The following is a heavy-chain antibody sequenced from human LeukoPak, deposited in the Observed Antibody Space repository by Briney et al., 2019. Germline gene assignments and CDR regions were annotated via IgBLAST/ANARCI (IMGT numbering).Heavy chain of an antibody. CDR2: IYYSGST. CDR1: GGSISSYY. D-gene: IGHD3-22*01. J-gene: IGHJ3*02. Sequence: SETLSLTCTVSGGSISSYYWSWIRQPPGKGLEWIGYIYYSGSTNYNPSLKSRVSISVDTSKNQFSLKLSSVTAADTAVYYCARGGLARDRDAFDIWGQGTMVTVSS. CDR3: ARGGLARDRDAFDI. V-gene: IGHV4-59*01.